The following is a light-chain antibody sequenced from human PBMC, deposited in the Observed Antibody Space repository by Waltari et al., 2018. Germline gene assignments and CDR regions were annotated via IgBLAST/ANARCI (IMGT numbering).Light chain of an antibody. V-gene: IGLV1-47*01. CDR2: RNY. CDR3: ATWDDSLTNYV. J-gene: IGLJ1*01. Sequence: QSVMTQPPSASGTPGPTATISSSGGTANLGSNYVYWYQQLPGTAPNLHVYRNYQRPSGVPDRFSGSKSGASASLAISGLQSEDEGDYYCATWDDSLTNYVFGTGTKVTV. CDR1: TANLGSNY.